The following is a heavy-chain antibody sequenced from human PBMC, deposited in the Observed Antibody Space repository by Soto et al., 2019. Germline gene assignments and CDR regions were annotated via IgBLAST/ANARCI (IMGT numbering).Heavy chain of an antibody. J-gene: IGHJ6*02. V-gene: IGHV3-48*02. Sequence: EVQLVESGGDLVQPEGSLRLSCAASGFIFSDYTMTWVRQAPGRGLEFVSHISSSGGAIFYAESVKGRFTVSRDNAKNSLYLQMNSLRDEDTAVYFCARDHGGSTWFVGVYYFFGMDVWGQGTAVTVSS. CDR3: ARDHGGSTWFVGVYYFFGMDV. D-gene: IGHD6-13*01. CDR2: ISSSGGAI. CDR1: GFIFSDYT.